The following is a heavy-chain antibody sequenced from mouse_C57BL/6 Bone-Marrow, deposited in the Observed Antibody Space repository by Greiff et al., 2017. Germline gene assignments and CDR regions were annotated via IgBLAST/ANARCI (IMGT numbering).Heavy chain of an antibody. CDR2: IYPSDSET. Sequence: VQLQQPGAELVRPGSSVKLSCKASGYTFTSYWMDWVKQRPGQGLEWIGNIYPSDSETTYNQKFKDKATLTVDKSSSTAYMQLSSLTSEDSAVYYCARGFIPYAMDYWGQGTSVTVSS. J-gene: IGHJ4*01. CDR1: GYTFTSYW. CDR3: ARGFIPYAMDY. D-gene: IGHD1-1*01. V-gene: IGHV1-61*01.